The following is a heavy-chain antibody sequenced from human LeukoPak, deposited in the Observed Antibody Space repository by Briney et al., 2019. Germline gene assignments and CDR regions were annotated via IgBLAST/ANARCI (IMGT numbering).Heavy chain of an antibody. CDR2: INHSGST. J-gene: IGHJ5*02. D-gene: IGHD2-2*01. Sequence: SETLSLTCAVYGGSFSGYYWSWIRQPPGKGLEWIGEINHSGSTNYNPSLKSQVTISVDTSKNQFSLKLSSVTAADTAVYYCARYRYCSSTSCYRGASMWFDPWGQGTLVTVSS. CDR1: GGSFSGYY. V-gene: IGHV4-34*01. CDR3: ARYRYCSSTSCYRGASMWFDP.